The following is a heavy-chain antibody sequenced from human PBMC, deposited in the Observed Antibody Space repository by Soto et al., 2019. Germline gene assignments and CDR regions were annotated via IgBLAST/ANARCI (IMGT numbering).Heavy chain of an antibody. Sequence: PSETLSLTCTVSGGSFSGGGYYWSWIRQHPGKGLEWMGYISYSGSTKYKPSLQSRITISVETSKNQFSLRLTSVTAADTALYFCARTSIFGVVLNAFDIWGQGTLVTVSS. CDR3: ARTSIFGVVLNAFDI. D-gene: IGHD3-3*01. V-gene: IGHV4-31*03. CDR1: GGSFSGGGYY. CDR2: ISYSGST. J-gene: IGHJ3*02.